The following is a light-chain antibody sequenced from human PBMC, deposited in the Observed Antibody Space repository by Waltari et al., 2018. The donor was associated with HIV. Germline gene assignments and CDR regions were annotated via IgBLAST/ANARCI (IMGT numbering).Light chain of an antibody. Sequence: QSALTQPPSASGSPGQSVTISCNGTSSDAGGNNYVSWYQQYPGKAPRLMIYEVYKRPSGVPHRFSGSKSGNTASLTVSGLQAEDEANYYCSSYAGINTYVLFGGGTKLTVL. V-gene: IGLV2-8*01. CDR1: SSDAGGNNY. CDR3: SSYAGINTYVL. CDR2: EVY. J-gene: IGLJ2*01.